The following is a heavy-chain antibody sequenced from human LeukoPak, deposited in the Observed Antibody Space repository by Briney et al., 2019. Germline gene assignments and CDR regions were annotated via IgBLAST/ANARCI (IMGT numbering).Heavy chain of an antibody. CDR2: FDPEDGET. CDR3: ATEGIDSSAYFYFHY. V-gene: IGHV1-24*01. J-gene: IGHJ4*02. CDR1: GYTLTELS. Sequence: GASVKVSCKVSGYTLTELSMHWVRQAPGKGLEWMGGFDPEDGETIYAQKFQGRVNMIEDTSTDTAYMELSNLRSDDTAVYYCATEGIDSSAYFYFHYWGQGTLVTVSS. D-gene: IGHD3-22*01.